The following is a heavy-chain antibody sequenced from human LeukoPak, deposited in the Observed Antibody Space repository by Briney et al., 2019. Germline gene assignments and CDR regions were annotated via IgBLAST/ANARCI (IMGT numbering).Heavy chain of an antibody. CDR1: GFTVSSNY. J-gene: IGHJ3*02. D-gene: IGHD3-22*01. CDR3: ARDYYYYDSSGYYFRGAFDI. CDR2: ISSSGSTI. V-gene: IGHV3-11*01. Sequence: GGSLRLSCAASGFTVSSNYMSWIRQAPGKGLEWVSYISSSGSTIYYADSVKGRFTISRDNAKNSLYLQMNSLRAEDTAVYYCARDYYYYDSSGYYFRGAFDIWGQGTMVTVSS.